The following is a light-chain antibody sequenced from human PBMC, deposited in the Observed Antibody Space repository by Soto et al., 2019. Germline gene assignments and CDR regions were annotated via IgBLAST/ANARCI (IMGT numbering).Light chain of an antibody. J-gene: IGKJ5*01. CDR3: QQYNNWPPIT. CDR1: LMVSSN. CDR2: GAS. Sequence: IGWTQSPDTLSLSPGEIATLSCRAILMVSSNHLAWYQQKPGQAPRLLIYGASPRATGIPARFSRSGSGTEFTLTISCLQYEDFAVYYCQQYNNWPPITFGQGTRLEIK. V-gene: IGKV3-15*01.